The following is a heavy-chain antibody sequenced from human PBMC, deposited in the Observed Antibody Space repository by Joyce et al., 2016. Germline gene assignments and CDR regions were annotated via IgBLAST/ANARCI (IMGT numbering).Heavy chain of an antibody. J-gene: IGHJ6*02. CDR1: GSTFSSSS. CDR2: ISGTSYDI. CDR3: ARGGISYYYAMDV. D-gene: IGHD3-16*01. V-gene: IGHV3-21*01. Sequence: QLVESGGGVVKPGGSLRLSCEASGSTFSSSSMSWFRQGPGKGLEWVAAISGTSYDIFHAETVRGRFTVSRDNAKKTLYLQMNSLRAEDSAVFYCARGGISYYYAMDVWGQGTTVTVSS.